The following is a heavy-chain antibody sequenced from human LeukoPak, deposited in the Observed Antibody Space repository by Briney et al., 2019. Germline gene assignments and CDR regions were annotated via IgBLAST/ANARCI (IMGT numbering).Heavy chain of an antibody. V-gene: IGHV3-21*01. CDR3: ARDLYGSGSWDAFDI. D-gene: IGHD3-10*01. CDR2: ISSSSSYI. J-gene: IGHJ3*02. Sequence: PGGSLRLSCAASGFTFSSYSMNWVRQAPGKGLEWVSSISSSSSYIYYADSVKGRFTISRDNAKNSLYLQMNSLRAEDTAVYYCARDLYGSGSWDAFDIWGQGTMVTVSS. CDR1: GFTFSSYS.